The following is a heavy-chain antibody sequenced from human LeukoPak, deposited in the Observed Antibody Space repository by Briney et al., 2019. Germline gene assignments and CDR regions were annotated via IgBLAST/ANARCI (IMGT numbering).Heavy chain of an antibody. CDR3: AREAKPVVVVAAGPGY. V-gene: IGHV1-46*01. J-gene: IGHJ4*02. CDR2: INPSGGST. CDR1: GYTFTSYY. Sequence: ASVKVSCKASGYTFTSYYMHWVRQAPGQGLEWMGIINPSGGSTSYAQKFQGRVTMTRDTSTSTVYMEPSSLRSEDTAAYYCAREAKPVVVVAAGPGYWGQGTLVTVSS. D-gene: IGHD2-15*01.